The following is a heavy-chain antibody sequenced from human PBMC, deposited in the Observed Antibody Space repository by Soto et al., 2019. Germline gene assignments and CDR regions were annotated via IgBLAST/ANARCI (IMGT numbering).Heavy chain of an antibody. CDR2: IHPSGNT. D-gene: IGHD2-21*01. CDR1: GVSISSRNW. V-gene: IGHV4-4*02. Sequence: QVQLQESGPGLVKPSGTLSLTCAVSGVSISSRNWWSWVRQPPGKGLEWIGEIHPSGNTNSNPSPNSRVTMSVDESKNQFSLKLTSVTAADTAVYYCSKVDAEYFVSRGDRWFDPWGQGTLVTVSS. J-gene: IGHJ5*02. CDR3: SKVDAEYFVSRGDRWFDP.